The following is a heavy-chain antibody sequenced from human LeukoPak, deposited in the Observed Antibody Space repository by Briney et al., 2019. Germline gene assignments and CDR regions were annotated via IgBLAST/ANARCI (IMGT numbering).Heavy chain of an antibody. CDR3: ATWDYYGSGSYYRGGFDP. Sequence: AASVKVSCKVSGYTLTELSMHWVRQAPGKGLEWMGGFDPEDGETIYAQKFQGRVTITEDTSTDTAYMELSSLRSEDTAVYYCATWDYYGSGSYYRGGFDPWGQGTLVTVSS. V-gene: IGHV1-24*01. D-gene: IGHD3-10*01. J-gene: IGHJ5*02. CDR1: GYTLTELS. CDR2: FDPEDGET.